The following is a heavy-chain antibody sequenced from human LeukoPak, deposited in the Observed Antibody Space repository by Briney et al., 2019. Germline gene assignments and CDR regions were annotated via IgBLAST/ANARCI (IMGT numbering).Heavy chain of an antibody. D-gene: IGHD1-1*01. CDR2: IIPIFGTA. CDR3: ARGHTQREIV. CDR1: GGTFSSYA. V-gene: IGHV1-69*05. J-gene: IGHJ4*02. Sequence: ASVKVSCKASGGTFSSYAISWVRQAPGQGFEWMGRIIPIFGTANYAQKFQGRVTITTDEPTSTAYMELSSLRSEDTAVYYCARGHTQREIVWGQGTLVTVSS.